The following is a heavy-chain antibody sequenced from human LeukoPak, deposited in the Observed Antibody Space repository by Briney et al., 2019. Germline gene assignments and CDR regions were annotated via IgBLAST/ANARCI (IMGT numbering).Heavy chain of an antibody. CDR3: ARQTTTNYGDYHPYYFDY. D-gene: IGHD4-17*01. CDR2: IYHSGST. Sequence: PSGTLSLTCAVSGGSISSSNWWGWVRQPPGKGLEWIGEIYHSGSTNYNPSLKSRVTISVDKSKNQFSLKLSSVTAADTAVYYCARQTTTNYGDYHPYYFDYWGQGTLVTVSS. V-gene: IGHV4-4*02. J-gene: IGHJ4*02. CDR1: GGSISSSNW.